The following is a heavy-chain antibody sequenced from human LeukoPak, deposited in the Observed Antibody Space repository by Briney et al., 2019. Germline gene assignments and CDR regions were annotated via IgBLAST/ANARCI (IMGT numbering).Heavy chain of an antibody. CDR1: GFRFSNYW. V-gene: IGHV3-7*01. CDR2: INQDGTEK. J-gene: IGHJ4*02. D-gene: IGHD3-10*01. Sequence: GGSLRLSCAASGFRFSNYWMSWVRQAPGKGLEWVANINQDGTEKYYVDSVKGRFTISRDYAKNSLYLQMNSLRVEDTAAYYCAKVAKYYYGPETYYFFEQWGQGTPVTASS. CDR3: AKVAKYYYGPETYYFFEQ.